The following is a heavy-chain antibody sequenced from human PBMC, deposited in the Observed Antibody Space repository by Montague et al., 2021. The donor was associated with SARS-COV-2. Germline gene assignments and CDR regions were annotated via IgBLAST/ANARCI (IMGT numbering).Heavy chain of an antibody. D-gene: IGHD2-2*01. V-gene: IGHV4-31*03. CDR3: ARTPAVYVVVVPAARGHFGY. CDR2: IYYSGST. Sequence: TLSLTCTVSGGSISSGGYYWSWIRQHPGKGLEWIGYIYYSGSTYYDPSLKSRVTISVDTSKNQFSLKLSSVTAADTAVYYCARTPAVYVVVVPAARGHFGYWGQGTLVTVSS. J-gene: IGHJ4*02. CDR1: GGSISSGGYY.